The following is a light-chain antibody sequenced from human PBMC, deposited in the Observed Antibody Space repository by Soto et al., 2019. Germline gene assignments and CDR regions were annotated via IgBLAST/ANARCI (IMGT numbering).Light chain of an antibody. J-gene: IGKJ4*01. V-gene: IGKV3-20*01. CDR3: HQYGTSPLT. CDR2: EAS. CDR1: QRVSRNY. Sequence: EIVLTQSQGTLSLSPGERATLSCWASQRVSRNYLAWYQQIPGQAPRLLMYEASSRPAGIPDRFSGSVSRTHFTLTISGLEPEDCAVYFCHQYGTSPLTFGGGTKVEIK.